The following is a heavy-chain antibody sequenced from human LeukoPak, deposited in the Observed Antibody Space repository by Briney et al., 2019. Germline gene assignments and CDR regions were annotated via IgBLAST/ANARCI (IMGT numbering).Heavy chain of an antibody. D-gene: IGHD3-22*01. CDR2: ISGDAVTI. Sequence: GGSLRLSCAASGCTFSSYAVAWVRQAPGKGLEWVSGISGDAVTIYYADSVKGRFTISRDNSKNTLYLQMSSLRAEDTAVYYCAKRDYYDSSGYFPLFDYWGQGTLVTVSS. V-gene: IGHV3-23*01. CDR1: GCTFSSYA. J-gene: IGHJ4*02. CDR3: AKRDYYDSSGYFPLFDY.